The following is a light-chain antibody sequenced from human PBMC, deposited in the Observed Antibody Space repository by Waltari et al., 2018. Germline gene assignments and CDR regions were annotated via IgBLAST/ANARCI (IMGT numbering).Light chain of an antibody. V-gene: IGLV2-14*01. CDR3: SSYTSSSTWV. CDR2: EFG. J-gene: IGLJ3*02. Sequence: DHKHHGKAPKVMSYEFGKRPSGVSNRFSGSKSGNTASLTISVLQAEDEAEYYCSSYTSSSTWVFGGGTKLTVL.